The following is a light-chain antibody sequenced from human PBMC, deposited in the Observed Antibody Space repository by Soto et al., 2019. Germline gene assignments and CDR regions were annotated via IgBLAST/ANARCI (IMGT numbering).Light chain of an antibody. V-gene: IGKV1-13*02. CDR3: QQLKSYPFT. CDR2: DAS. J-gene: IGKJ5*01. Sequence: AIQLTQSPSSLSASVGDRVSITCRESQGISSALAWYQHKPGKPPKILIYDASSLQSGVPSRFSGSESGTECTLTISSLQTEDFVTYYCQQLKSYPFTFGLGTRLEIK. CDR1: QGISSA.